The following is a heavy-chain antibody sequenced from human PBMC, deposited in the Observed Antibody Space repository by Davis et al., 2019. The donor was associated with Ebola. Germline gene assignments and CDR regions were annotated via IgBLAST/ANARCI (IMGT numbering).Heavy chain of an antibody. CDR2: IYTSGNT. J-gene: IGHJ4*02. Sequence: SETLSLTCTVSGGSISGYYWNWIRQPAGKGLEWIGRIYTSGNTDYNPSLMGRVSMSIDTSKNHFSLKLTSVTAADTAVYYCARDGSTSDQKSGELDYWGQGPLVTVSS. D-gene: IGHD7-27*01. CDR3: ARDGSTSDQKSGELDY. CDR1: GGSISGYY. V-gene: IGHV4-4*07.